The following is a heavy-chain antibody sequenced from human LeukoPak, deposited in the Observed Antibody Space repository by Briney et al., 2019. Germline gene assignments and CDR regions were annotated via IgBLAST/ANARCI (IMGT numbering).Heavy chain of an antibody. V-gene: IGHV3-33*06. J-gene: IGHJ5*02. CDR3: AKKGGTGWSENWFDA. D-gene: IGHD6-19*01. CDR1: GFTFNDYG. Sequence: PGRTLRLSCAASGFTFNDYGTHWVRQAPGKGLEWVAIMWADGYTYHYADSVRGRFTVSRDNSKNTVYLQMNSLEAEDTAVYYCAKKGGTGWSENWFDAWGQGTLVTVSS. CDR2: MWADGYTY.